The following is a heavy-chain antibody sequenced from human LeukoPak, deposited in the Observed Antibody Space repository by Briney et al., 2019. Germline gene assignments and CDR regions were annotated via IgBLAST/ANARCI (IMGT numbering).Heavy chain of an antibody. CDR2: INPSGGST. Sequence: ASLKVSCKASGYTFTSYYMHCVPQAPGQGLEWMGIINPSGGSTSYAQKFQGRVTMTRDTSTSTVYMELSSLRSEDTAVYYCARDQSSSSWPGGGDAFDIWGQGTMVTVSS. CDR1: GYTFTSYY. D-gene: IGHD6-13*01. V-gene: IGHV1-46*01. CDR3: ARDQSSSSWPGGGDAFDI. J-gene: IGHJ3*02.